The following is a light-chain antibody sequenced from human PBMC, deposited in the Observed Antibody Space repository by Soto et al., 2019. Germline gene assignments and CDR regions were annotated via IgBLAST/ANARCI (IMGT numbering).Light chain of an antibody. CDR3: QQRSNWPPTWT. V-gene: IGKV3D-20*02. J-gene: IGKJ1*01. CDR2: GAS. Sequence: EIVITQSPATLSVSPGERATLSCRASQSVSSSYLAWYQQKPGQAPRLLIYGASSRATGIPDRFSGSGSGTDFTLTISSLEPEDFAVYYCQQRSNWPPTWTFGQGTKVDIK. CDR1: QSVSSSY.